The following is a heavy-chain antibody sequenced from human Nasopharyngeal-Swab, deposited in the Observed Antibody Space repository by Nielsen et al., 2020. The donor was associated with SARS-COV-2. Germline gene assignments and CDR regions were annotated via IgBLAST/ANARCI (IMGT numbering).Heavy chain of an antibody. V-gene: IGHV3-48*04. CDR3: ARHDYGENY. CDR2: ITSSSSTR. D-gene: IGHD4-17*01. CDR1: GFAFTDYS. J-gene: IGHJ4*02. Sequence: GGSLRLSCAASGFAFTDYSMDWVRQAPGKGLEWVSYITSSSSTRYYADSVKGRFTVSRDNAKNTLYLQMNSLRAEDTAVYYCARHDYGENYWGQGTLVTASS.